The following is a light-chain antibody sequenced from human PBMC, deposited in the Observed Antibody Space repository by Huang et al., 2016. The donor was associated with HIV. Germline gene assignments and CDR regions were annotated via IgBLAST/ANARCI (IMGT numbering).Light chain of an antibody. CDR3: QQSDRFPLT. CDR1: QDISTW. CDR2: AAS. Sequence: DIQMTQSPSSVSASVGDKVTITCRASQDISTWLAWDQQKPGKAPKLLIFAASRLHDAVPPRFSGTGSGPSFTLTITNLQPDDFATYYCQQSDRFPLTFGGGTRVDIK. V-gene: IGKV1-12*01. J-gene: IGKJ4*01.